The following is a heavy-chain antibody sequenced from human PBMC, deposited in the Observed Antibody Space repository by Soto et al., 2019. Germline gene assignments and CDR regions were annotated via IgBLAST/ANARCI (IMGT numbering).Heavy chain of an antibody. D-gene: IGHD4-17*01. CDR3: ARAWYGDYERSFYYYYYGMDV. CDR2: ISSSSSYI. CDR1: GFTFSSYS. Sequence: PGGSLRLSCAASGFTFSSYSMNWVRQAPGKGLEWVSSISSSSSYIYYADSVKGRFTISRDNAKNSLYLQMNSLRAEDTAVYYCARAWYGDYERSFYYYYYGMDVWGQGTTVTSP. V-gene: IGHV3-21*01. J-gene: IGHJ6*02.